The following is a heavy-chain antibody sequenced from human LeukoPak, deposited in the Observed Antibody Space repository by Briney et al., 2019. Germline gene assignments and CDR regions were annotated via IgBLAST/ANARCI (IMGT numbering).Heavy chain of an antibody. CDR2: IYWNDDK. V-gene: IGHV2-5*01. CDR3: AHRGGYCSSTSCYDAEYFQH. CDR1: GFSLSTSGVG. J-gene: IGHJ1*01. Sequence: SGPTLVNPTQTLTLTCTFSGFSLSTSGVGVGWIRQPPGKALEWLALIYWNDDKRYSPSLKSRLTITKDTSKNQVVLTMTNMDPVDTATYYCAHRGGYCSSTSCYDAEYFQHWGQGTLVTVSS. D-gene: IGHD2-2*01.